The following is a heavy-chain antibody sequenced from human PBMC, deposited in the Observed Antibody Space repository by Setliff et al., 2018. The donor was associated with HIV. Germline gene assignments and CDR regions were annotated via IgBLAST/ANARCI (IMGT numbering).Heavy chain of an antibody. CDR2: FDPQDGET. CDR3: ARGLYSSSSRGAFDI. V-gene: IGHV1-24*01. CDR1: GYTLSELS. J-gene: IGHJ3*02. D-gene: IGHD6-6*01. Sequence: ASVKVSCKVYGYTLSELSIHWVRQAPGKGLEWMGYFDPQDGETVYAQKFQGRVTLTEDTSTSTAYMELRSLRSDDTAVYYCARGLYSSSSRGAFDIWGQGTMVTVSS.